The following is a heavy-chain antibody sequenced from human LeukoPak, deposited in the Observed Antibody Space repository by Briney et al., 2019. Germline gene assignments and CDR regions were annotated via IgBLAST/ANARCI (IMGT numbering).Heavy chain of an antibody. J-gene: IGHJ6*02. V-gene: IGHV3-43*02. Sequence: GGSLRLSCAASGFTFDDYAMHWVRQAPGKGLEWVSLISGDGGSTYYADSVKGRFTISRDNSKNSLYLQMNSLRTEDTALYYCAKDINVGDCSSTSCENYYYYYGMDVWGQGTTVTVSS. CDR1: GFTFDDYA. CDR3: AKDINVGDCSSTSCENYYYYYGMDV. CDR2: ISGDGGST. D-gene: IGHD2-2*01.